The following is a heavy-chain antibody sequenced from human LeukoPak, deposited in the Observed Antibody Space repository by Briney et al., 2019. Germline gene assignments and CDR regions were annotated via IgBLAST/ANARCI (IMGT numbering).Heavy chain of an antibody. D-gene: IGHD2-15*01. CDR2: IYYSGGT. CDR3: ARLVVNHTFDY. Sequence: PSETLSLTRTLPGGSLASGDYYWSWIRQPPGKGLEWIGYIYYSGGTYYNPSLKSRVTISVDLSKNQFSLKLSSVTAADTAVYYCARLVVNHTFDYWGQGTLVTVSS. V-gene: IGHV4-30-4*01. J-gene: IGHJ4*02. CDR1: GGSLASGDYY.